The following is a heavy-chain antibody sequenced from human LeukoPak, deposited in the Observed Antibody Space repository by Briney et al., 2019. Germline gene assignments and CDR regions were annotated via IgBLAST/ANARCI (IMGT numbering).Heavy chain of an antibody. D-gene: IGHD6-6*01. V-gene: IGHV4-4*02. CDR1: GGSISSSNW. CDR3: AREGAARPPYYFDY. Sequence: SGTLSLTCAVSGGSISSSNWWSWVRQPPGKGLEWIGEIYHSGSTNYNPSLKSRVTISVDTSKNQFSLKLSSVTAADTAVYYCAREGAARPPYYFDYWGQGTLVTVSS. J-gene: IGHJ4*02. CDR2: IYHSGST.